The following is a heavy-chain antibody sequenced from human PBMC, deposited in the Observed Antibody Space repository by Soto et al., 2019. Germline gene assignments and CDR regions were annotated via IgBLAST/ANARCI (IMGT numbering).Heavy chain of an antibody. D-gene: IGHD3-3*01. J-gene: IGHJ6*02. CDR3: ARDSSRFLEWLPGYYYGMDV. V-gene: IGHV3-21*01. CDR1: GFTFSSYS. Sequence: PGGSLRLSCAASGFTFSSYSMNWVRQAPGKGLEWVSSISSSSSYIYYADSVKGRFTISRDNAKNSLYLQMNSLRAEDTAVYYCARDSSRFLEWLPGYYYGMDVWGQGTTVTVSS. CDR2: ISSSSSYI.